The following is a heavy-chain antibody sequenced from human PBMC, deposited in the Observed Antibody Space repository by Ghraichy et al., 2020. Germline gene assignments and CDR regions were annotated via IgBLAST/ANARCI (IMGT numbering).Heavy chain of an antibody. V-gene: IGHV3-30*01. CDR1: GFMFSSNA. D-gene: IGHD3-16*01. CDR2: ISYDGSDK. CDR3: ARGLGS. J-gene: IGHJ4*02. Sequence: SCAASGFMFSSNAMHWVRQAPGKGPEWVALISYDGSDKYVADSVKGRITISRDNSKNTLYLQINDLRVEDTAVYYCARGLGSRGQGTLVTVSS.